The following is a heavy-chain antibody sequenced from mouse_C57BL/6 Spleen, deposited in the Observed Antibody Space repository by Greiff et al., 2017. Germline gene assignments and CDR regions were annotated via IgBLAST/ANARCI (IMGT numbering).Heavy chain of an antibody. CDR2: FYPGSGGI. V-gene: IGHV1-62-2*01. CDR3: ARHEYYGSNVPCDY. J-gene: IGHJ2*01. Sequence: QVQLQQSGAELVKPGASVKLSCKASGYTFTEYTIHWVKQRSGQGLEWIGWFYPGSGGITYNEKFKDKATLTADKSSSTVYMELSRLTSDDSAVYVCARHEYYGSNVPCDYWGQGTTLTVSS. CDR1: GYTFTEYT. D-gene: IGHD1-1*01.